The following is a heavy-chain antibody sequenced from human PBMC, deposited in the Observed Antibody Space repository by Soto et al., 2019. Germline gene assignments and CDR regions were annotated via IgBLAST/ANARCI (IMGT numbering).Heavy chain of an antibody. CDR3: ARAGRIAAAGTGVDY. D-gene: IGHD6-13*01. CDR2: IYSGGST. V-gene: IGHV3-66*01. J-gene: IGHJ4*02. CDR1: GFTVTSNY. Sequence: EVQLVESGGSLVQPGGSLRLSCAASGFTVTSNYMSWVRQAPGKGLEWVSVIYSGGSTYYADSVRGRFTISRDNSKNTLYLQMNSLRAEDTAVYYCARAGRIAAAGTGVDYWGQGTLVTVSS.